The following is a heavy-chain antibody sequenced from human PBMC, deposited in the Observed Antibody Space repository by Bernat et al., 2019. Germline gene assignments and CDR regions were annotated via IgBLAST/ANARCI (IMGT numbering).Heavy chain of an antibody. CDR1: GGSITTDNYY. CDR2: IYYSGST. J-gene: IGHJ4*02. V-gene: IGHV4-39*01. CDR3: AKQGGRGGFRELFLIDY. D-gene: IGHD3-10*01. Sequence: QVQLQQWGAGLLKPSETLSLTCAVYGGSITTDNYYWGWIRQPPGKGLEWIGSIYYSGSTYYNPSLKSRVTISVDTSKNQFSLYLSSVTAADTAVYYCAKQGGRGGFRELFLIDYWGQGILVTVSS.